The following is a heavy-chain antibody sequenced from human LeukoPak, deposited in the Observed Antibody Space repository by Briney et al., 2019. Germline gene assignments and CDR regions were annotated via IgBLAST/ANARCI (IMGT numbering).Heavy chain of an antibody. CDR3: AKAPRFGDHATEYYYYYMHV. D-gene: IGHD3-16*01. CDR1: GFTFSSYT. J-gene: IGHJ6*03. CDR2: ISSSSSCI. Sequence: GGSLRLSCAVSGFTFSSYTINWVRQAPGKGLEWVSSISSSSSCIYYADSVKGRFTISRDNAKNSLSLQMNSLRAEDTAVYYCAKAPRFGDHATEYYYYYMHVWGKGTTVTVSS. V-gene: IGHV3-21*01.